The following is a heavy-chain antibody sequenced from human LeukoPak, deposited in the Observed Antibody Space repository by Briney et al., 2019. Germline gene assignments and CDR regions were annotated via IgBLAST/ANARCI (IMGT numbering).Heavy chain of an antibody. Sequence: GRSLRLSCAASGFTFSSYALHWVRQAPGRGLEWVAFISYDGDNKYYADSVEGRFTISRDNSKNTLFLQMNSLRAEDTGVYYCARDRVTVVRGVDYYYYGMDVWGQGTTVTVSS. D-gene: IGHD3-10*01. CDR1: GFTFSSYA. CDR3: ARDRVTVVRGVDYYYYGMDV. V-gene: IGHV3-30-3*01. CDR2: ISYDGDNK. J-gene: IGHJ6*02.